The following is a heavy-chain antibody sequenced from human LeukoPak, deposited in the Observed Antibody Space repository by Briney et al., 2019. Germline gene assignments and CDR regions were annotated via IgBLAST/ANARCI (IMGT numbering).Heavy chain of an antibody. CDR2: IYPGDTDT. V-gene: IGHV5-51*01. CDR1: GYSFTSYW. CDR3: ARQPGDYYFDY. Sequence: GESLKISCKGPGYSFTSYWIAWVRQMPGKGLECMGIIYPGDTDTRYSPSFQGQVTISADKSISTAYLQWSSLKASDTAMYYCARQPGDYYFDYWGQGTLVTVSS. J-gene: IGHJ4*02.